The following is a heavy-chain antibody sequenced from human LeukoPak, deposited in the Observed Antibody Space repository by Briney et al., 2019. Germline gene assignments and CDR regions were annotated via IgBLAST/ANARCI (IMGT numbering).Heavy chain of an antibody. CDR1: GFTFSSYA. CDR3: AKDLGYYDSSGSDY. V-gene: IGHV3-23*01. CDR2: ISGSGGST. J-gene: IGHJ4*02. D-gene: IGHD3-22*01. Sequence: GGSLRLSCAASGFTFSSYAMSWVRQAPGKGLEWVSAISGSGGSTYYADSVKGRFTISRDNSKNTLYLRMNSLRAEDTAVYYCAKDLGYYDSSGSDYWGQGTLVTVSS.